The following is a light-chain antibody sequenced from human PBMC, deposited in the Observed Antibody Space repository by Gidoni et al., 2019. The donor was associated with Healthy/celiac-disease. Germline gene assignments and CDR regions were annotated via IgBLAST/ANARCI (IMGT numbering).Light chain of an antibody. Sequence: IVMTQSPDSLAVSLGERATINCKSSQSVLYSSNNKNYLAWYQQKPGQPPKLLIYWASTRESGVPERFSGSGSGTDFTLTISSLQAEDVAVYYCQQYYSTPPSFGQGTKVEIK. CDR2: WAS. J-gene: IGKJ1*01. CDR1: QSVLYSSNNKNY. V-gene: IGKV4-1*01. CDR3: QQYYSTPPS.